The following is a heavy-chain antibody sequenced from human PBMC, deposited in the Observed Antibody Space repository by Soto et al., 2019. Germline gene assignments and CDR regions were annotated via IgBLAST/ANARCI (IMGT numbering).Heavy chain of an antibody. Sequence: ASVKVSCKASGYTFTSYYMHWVRQAPGQGLEWMGIINPSGGSTSYAQKFQGRVTMTRDTSTSTVYMELSSLRSEDTAVYYCARDDILTGYTHSDFDYWGQGTLVTVSS. CDR3: ARDDILTGYTHSDFDY. CDR2: INPSGGST. J-gene: IGHJ4*02. D-gene: IGHD3-9*01. V-gene: IGHV1-46*01. CDR1: GYTFTSYY.